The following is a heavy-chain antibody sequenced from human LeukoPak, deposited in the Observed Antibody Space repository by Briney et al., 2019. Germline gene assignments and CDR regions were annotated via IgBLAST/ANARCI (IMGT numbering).Heavy chain of an antibody. CDR3: ARGWNYYDSSFDY. J-gene: IGHJ4*02. CDR2: ISSSGSTI. CDR1: GFTFSDYY. D-gene: IGHD3-22*01. V-gene: IGHV3-11*01. Sequence: GGSLRLSCAASGFTFSDYYMSWIRQAPGKGLEWVSYISSSGSTIYYADSVKGRFTISRDDAKNSLYLQMNSLRAEDTAVYYCARGWNYYDSSFDYWGQGTLVTVSS.